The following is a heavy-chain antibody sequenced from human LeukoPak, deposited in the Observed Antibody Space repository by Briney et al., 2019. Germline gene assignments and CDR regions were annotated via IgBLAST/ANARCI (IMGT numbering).Heavy chain of an antibody. CDR1: GFTFSNYN. CDR3: VRGDKRDY. D-gene: IGHD5-24*01. V-gene: IGHV3-21*01. CDR2: ISRSGGST. Sequence: GGSLRLPCVGFGFTFSNYNLNWVRQAPGKGPEWVSSISRSGGSTYYAESVRGRLTISRDNAESSVYLHVNSLRVEDTAIYYCVRGDKRDYWGQGTLVTVAS. J-gene: IGHJ4*01.